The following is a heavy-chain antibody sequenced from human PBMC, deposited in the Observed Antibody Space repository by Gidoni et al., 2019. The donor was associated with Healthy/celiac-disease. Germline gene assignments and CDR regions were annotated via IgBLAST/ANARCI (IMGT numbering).Heavy chain of an antibody. CDR3: AFEQLVPYYYYYYGMDV. V-gene: IGHV3-33*01. D-gene: IGHD6-6*01. CDR2: IWYDGSNK. J-gene: IGHJ6*02. CDR1: GFTFSSYG. Sequence: QVQLVESGGGVVQPGRSLRLSCASSGFTFSSYGMHWVRQAPGKGLEWVAVIWYDGSNKYYADAVKGRFTISRDNSKNTLYLQMNSLRAEDTAVYYWAFEQLVPYYYYYYGMDVWGQGTTVTVSS.